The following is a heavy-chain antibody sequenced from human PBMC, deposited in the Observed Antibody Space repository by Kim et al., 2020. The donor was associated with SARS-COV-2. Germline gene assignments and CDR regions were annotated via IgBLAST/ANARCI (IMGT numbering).Heavy chain of an antibody. D-gene: IGHD3-22*01. V-gene: IGHV3-23*01. CDR2: ISGSGGST. CDR1: GFTFSSYA. J-gene: IGHJ1*01. Sequence: GGSLRLSCAASGFTFSSYAMSWVRQAPGKGLEWVSAISGSGGSTYYADSVKGRFTISRDNSKNTLYLQMNSLRAEDTAVYYCAKPLGIVEMATMPYFQHWGQGTLVTVSS. CDR3: AKPLGIVEMATMPYFQH.